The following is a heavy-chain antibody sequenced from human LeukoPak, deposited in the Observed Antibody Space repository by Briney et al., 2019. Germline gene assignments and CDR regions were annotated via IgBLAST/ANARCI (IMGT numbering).Heavy chain of an antibody. J-gene: IGHJ4*01. Sequence: GGSLRLSCAVSGFTFTDYWMNWVRQAPGKGLEWVASIRQDGSEKTYVDSVKGRFTISRDNTKNSLSLQVNSLRVEDTAVYYCARDGAAAGLYFDLWGQGTLVTVSS. D-gene: IGHD6-13*01. V-gene: IGHV3-7*01. CDR3: ARDGAAAGLYFDL. CDR1: GFTFTDYW. CDR2: IRQDGSEK.